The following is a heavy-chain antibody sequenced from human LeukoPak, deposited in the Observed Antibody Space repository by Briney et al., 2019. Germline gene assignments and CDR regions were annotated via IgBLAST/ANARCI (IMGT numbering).Heavy chain of an antibody. D-gene: IGHD3-22*01. CDR1: GYTLTELS. V-gene: IGHV1-24*01. Sequence: GASVKVSCKVSGYTLTELSMHWVRQAPGKGLEWMGGFDPEDGETIYAQKFQGRVTMTEDTSTDTAYMGLSSLRSEDTAVYYCATVYDSSGSYYFDYWGQGTLVTVSS. CDR3: ATVYDSSGSYYFDY. CDR2: FDPEDGET. J-gene: IGHJ4*02.